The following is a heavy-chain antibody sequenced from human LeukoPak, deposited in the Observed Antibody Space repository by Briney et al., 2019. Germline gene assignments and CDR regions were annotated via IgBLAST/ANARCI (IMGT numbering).Heavy chain of an antibody. CDR3: ARSPWNSYDY. D-gene: IGHD5-12*01. CDR2: IHPGDSDT. V-gene: IGHV5-51*01. CDR1: GYTFTSYW. J-gene: IGHJ4*02. Sequence: GESLKISCKGSGYTFTSYWIGWVRQMPGKRLECMGIIHPGDSDTRYSPSFQGQVTISVDKSISTAYLQWSSLKASDTAMYYCARSPWNSYDYWGQGTLVRVSS.